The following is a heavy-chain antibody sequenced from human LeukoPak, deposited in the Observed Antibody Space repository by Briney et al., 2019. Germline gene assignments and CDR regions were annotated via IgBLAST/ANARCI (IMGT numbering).Heavy chain of an antibody. Sequence: SETLSLTCSASGDSFSDYCWSWIRQPAGKGLEWIGRIHTSGKTNYSPSLKSRVTLSVDTSKNQFSLNLSSVTAADTAVYYCARDSPPGGAHYYYYYMDVWGKGTTVTVSS. CDR3: ARDSPPGGAHYYYYYMDV. D-gene: IGHD1-26*01. V-gene: IGHV4-4*07. J-gene: IGHJ6*03. CDR2: IHTSGKT. CDR1: GDSFSDYC.